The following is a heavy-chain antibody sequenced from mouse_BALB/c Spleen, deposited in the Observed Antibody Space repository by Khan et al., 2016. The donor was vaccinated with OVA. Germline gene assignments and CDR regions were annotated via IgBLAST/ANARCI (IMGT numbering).Heavy chain of an antibody. V-gene: IGHV2-6-5*01. Sequence: VQLKESGPGLVAPSQSLSITCTVSGFSLTDYGVSWIRQPPGKGLEWLGVIWGGGSTYYISVLKSRLSISKDNSKSQVFLKMISLQTDDTAIYYCAKGIWSYYFTLDYWGQGTSVTVSS. D-gene: IGHD1-1*02. J-gene: IGHJ4*01. CDR3: AKGIWSYYFTLDY. CDR2: IWGGGST. CDR1: GFSLTDYG.